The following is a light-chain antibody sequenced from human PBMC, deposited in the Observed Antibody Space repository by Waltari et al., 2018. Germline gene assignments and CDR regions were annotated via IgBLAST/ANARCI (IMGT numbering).Light chain of an antibody. Sequence: DIQMTQSPSSVSAFAGDRVTITCRASQGISSWLAWYQQKPGEAPKLLIYGVSNLQSWVPSRFSGSGSGTHFTLTINSLQPEDSATYYCQQAYSFPLTFGGGTKVEIK. CDR1: QGISSW. CDR3: QQAYSFPLT. J-gene: IGKJ4*01. CDR2: GVS. V-gene: IGKV1-12*01.